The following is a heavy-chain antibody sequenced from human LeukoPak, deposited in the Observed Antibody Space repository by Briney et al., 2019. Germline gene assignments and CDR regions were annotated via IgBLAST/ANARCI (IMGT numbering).Heavy chain of an antibody. CDR2: IYYSGST. Sequence: SETLSLTCTVSGGSISSGDYYWSWIRQPPGKGLEWIGYIYYSGSTYYNPSLKSRVTISVDTSKNQFPLKLSSVTAADTAVYYCARGGSTSWYGYWGQGTLVTVSS. D-gene: IGHD6-13*01. CDR1: GGSISSGDYY. V-gene: IGHV4-30-4*01. CDR3: ARGGSTSWYGY. J-gene: IGHJ4*02.